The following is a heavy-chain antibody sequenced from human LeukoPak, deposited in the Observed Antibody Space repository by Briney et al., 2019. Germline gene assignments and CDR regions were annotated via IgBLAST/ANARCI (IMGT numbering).Heavy chain of an antibody. CDR2: IYYTGST. D-gene: IGHD1-26*01. J-gene: IGHJ5*02. V-gene: IGHV4-61*01. Sequence: SETLSLTCSVSGGSISSRSTYWGWVRQPPGKGLEWIGYIYYTGSTSYNPSLKSRVTMSLDASKNQFSLELNSVTPADTAVYYCARGGNYWPQWWFDPWGRGTLVSVSS. CDR1: GGSISSRSTY. CDR3: ARGGNYWPQWWFDP.